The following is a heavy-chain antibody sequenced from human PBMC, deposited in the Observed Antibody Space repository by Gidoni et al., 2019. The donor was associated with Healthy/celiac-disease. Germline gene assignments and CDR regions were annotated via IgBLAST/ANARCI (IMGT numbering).Heavy chain of an antibody. CDR2: ISYDGSNK. CDR1: GFTFSSYG. Sequence: QVQLVESGGGVAQPGRSLRLSCAASGFTFSSYGMHWFRQAPGKGLRWVAVISYDGSNKYYADSVKGRFTISRDNSKNTLYLQMNSLRAEDTAVYYCAKDLVVVPAASYYYYGMDVWGQGTTVTVSS. D-gene: IGHD2-2*01. V-gene: IGHV3-30*18. J-gene: IGHJ6*02. CDR3: AKDLVVVPAASYYYYGMDV.